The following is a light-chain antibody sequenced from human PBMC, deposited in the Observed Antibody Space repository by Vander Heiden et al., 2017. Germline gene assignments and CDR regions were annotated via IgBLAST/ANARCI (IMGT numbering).Light chain of an antibody. CDR2: LGS. CDR3: MQALQTPRT. V-gene: IGKV2-28*01. CDR1: QSRLHKNCYND. J-gene: IGKJ1*01. Sequence: IVITQSPLSLHVTLGAPASISCRSSQSRLHKNCYNDLDWYLQKPGQSPQLLIYLGSNRASGVPDRFSGSGSGTDFTLKISRVEAEDVGVYYCMQALQTPRTFGQGTNVDIK.